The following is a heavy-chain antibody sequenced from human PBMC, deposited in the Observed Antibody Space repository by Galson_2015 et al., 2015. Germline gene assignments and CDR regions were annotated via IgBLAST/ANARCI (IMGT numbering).Heavy chain of an antibody. CDR3: ARGGTGYSYGSVDY. CDR2: ILQGGSTI. D-gene: IGHD5-18*01. Sequence: FRDYYMRRIRQAPATRLWCVSAILQGGSTIDYADSVKGRFTISRDNAKNSLYLQMNSLRAEDTAVYYCARGGTGYSYGSVDYWGQGTLVTVSS. J-gene: IGHJ4*02. V-gene: IGHV3-11*01. CDR1: FRDYY.